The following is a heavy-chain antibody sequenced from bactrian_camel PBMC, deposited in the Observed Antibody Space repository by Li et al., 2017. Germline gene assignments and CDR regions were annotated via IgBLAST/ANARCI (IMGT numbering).Heavy chain of an antibody. CDR2: ISLDGST. J-gene: IGHJ4*01. D-gene: IGHD1*01. CDR1: GYYSRYC. Sequence: VQLVESGGGSVQAGGSLRLSCAYSGYYSRYCMGWFRQAPGKEREGVAAISLDGSTYYADFVKGRFTISKGNTMSTAYLQMDSLKSEDTAQYYCVALAWGFNYWGQGTQVTVS. CDR3: VALAWGFNY. V-gene: IGHV3S67*01.